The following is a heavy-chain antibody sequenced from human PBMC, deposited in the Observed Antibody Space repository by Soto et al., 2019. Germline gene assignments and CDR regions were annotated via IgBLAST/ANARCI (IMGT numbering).Heavy chain of an antibody. CDR3: ARDRGYYEGDYFDY. V-gene: IGHV3-21*01. D-gene: IGHD3-22*01. CDR1: GFTFSSYS. Sequence: EVQLVESGGGLVKPGGSLRLSCAASGFTFSSYSMNWVRQAPGKGLEWVSSISSSSSYIYYADSVKGRFTISRDNAKNALYLQMNSLRAEDTAVYYCARDRGYYEGDYFDYWGQGTLVTVSS. CDR2: ISSSSSYI. J-gene: IGHJ4*02.